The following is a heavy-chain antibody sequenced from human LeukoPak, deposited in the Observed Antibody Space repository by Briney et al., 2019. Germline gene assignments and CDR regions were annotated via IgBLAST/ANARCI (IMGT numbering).Heavy chain of an antibody. CDR3: ARAAYYYGSGSYYNPTWYFDL. V-gene: IGHV4-59*01. CDR1: GGSISSYY. J-gene: IGHJ2*01. Sequence: SETLSLTCTVSGGSISSYYWSWIRQPPGKGLEWIGYIYHSGSTNYNPSLKSRVTISVDTSKNQFSLKLSSVTAADTAVYYCARAAYYYGSGSYYNPTWYFDLWGRGTLVTVSS. CDR2: IYHSGST. D-gene: IGHD3-10*01.